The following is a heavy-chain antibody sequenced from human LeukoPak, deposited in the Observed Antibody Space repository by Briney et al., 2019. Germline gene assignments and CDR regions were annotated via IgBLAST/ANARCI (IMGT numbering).Heavy chain of an antibody. D-gene: IGHD6-19*01. CDR1: EFSVGSNY. CDR2: IRYDGSNK. CDR3: AKDQWQWLVRGEYFDY. J-gene: IGHJ4*02. V-gene: IGHV3-30*02. Sequence: GGSLRLSCAASEFSVGSNYMTWVRQAPGKGLEWVAFIRYDGSNKYYADSVKGRFTISRDNSKNTLYLQMNSLRAEDTAVYYCAKDQWQWLVRGEYFDYWGQGTLVTVSS.